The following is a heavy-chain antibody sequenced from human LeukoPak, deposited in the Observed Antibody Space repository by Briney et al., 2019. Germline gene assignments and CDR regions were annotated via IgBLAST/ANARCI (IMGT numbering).Heavy chain of an antibody. D-gene: IGHD6-13*01. CDR1: GFTFSSYS. J-gene: IGHJ5*02. CDR2: ISSSGRTK. CDR3: ARARAGSTSITEFDP. V-gene: IGHV3-48*01. Sequence: GGSLRLSCEASGFTFSSYSMNWVRQAPGKGLEWVSYISSSGRTKYYADSVKGRFTISRDNAKNTLYLQMSNLRAEDTAVYYCARARAGSTSITEFDPWGQGTLATVSS.